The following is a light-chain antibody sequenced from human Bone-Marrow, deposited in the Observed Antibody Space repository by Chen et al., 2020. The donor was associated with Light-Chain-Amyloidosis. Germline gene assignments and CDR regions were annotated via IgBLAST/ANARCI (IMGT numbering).Light chain of an antibody. Sequence: QTVLTQPPSVSGAPWQRVTISCTGSSSNIGAGYDVHWYQQLPGPATKLLIYGNSNRPSGVPDRFSGSKSGTSASLAITGLQAEDEADYYCQSYDSSLSGSVFGGGTKLTVL. CDR1: SSNIGAGYD. J-gene: IGLJ3*02. CDR3: QSYDSSLSGSV. V-gene: IGLV1-40*01. CDR2: GNS.